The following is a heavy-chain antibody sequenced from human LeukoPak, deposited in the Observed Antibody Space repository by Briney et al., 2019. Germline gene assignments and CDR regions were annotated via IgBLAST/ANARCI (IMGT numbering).Heavy chain of an antibody. D-gene: IGHD3-9*01. V-gene: IGHV4-31*03. CDR2: IYYSGST. Sequence: SETLSLTCTVSGGSISSGSYYWSWIRQPAGKGLEWIGYIYYSGSTYYNPSLKSRVTISVDTSKNQFSLKLSSVTAADTAVYYCARGKDILTPNDAFDIWGQGTMVTVSS. CDR3: ARGKDILTPNDAFDI. J-gene: IGHJ3*02. CDR1: GGSISSGSYY.